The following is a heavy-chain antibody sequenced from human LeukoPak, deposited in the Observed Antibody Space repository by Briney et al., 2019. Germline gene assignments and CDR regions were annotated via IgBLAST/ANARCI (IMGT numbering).Heavy chain of an antibody. D-gene: IGHD3-22*01. CDR2: MNPNSGNT. V-gene: IGHV1-8*01. CDR1: GYTFTSYD. CDR3: ARGRPYYYDSSGYAFDI. J-gene: IGHJ3*02. Sequence: AAVKVSCKASGYTFTSYDINWVRQATGQGLEWMGWMNPNSGNTGYAQKFQGRVTMTRNTSISTAYMELSSLRSEDTAVYYCARGRPYYYDSSGYAFDIWGQGTMVTVSS.